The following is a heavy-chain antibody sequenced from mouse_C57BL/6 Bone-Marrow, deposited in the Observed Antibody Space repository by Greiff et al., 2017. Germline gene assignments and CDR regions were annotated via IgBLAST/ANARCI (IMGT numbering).Heavy chain of an antibody. Sequence: QVQLQQPGAELVKPGASVKLSCKASGYTFTSYWMQWVKQRPGQGLEWIGEIDPSDSYTNYNQKFKGKATLTVDTSSSTASVQLSSLTSEDSAVYYCAREVYGSSPYYAMDYWGQGTSVTVSS. CDR3: AREVYGSSPYYAMDY. CDR1: GYTFTSYW. V-gene: IGHV1-50*01. D-gene: IGHD1-1*01. CDR2: IDPSDSYT. J-gene: IGHJ4*01.